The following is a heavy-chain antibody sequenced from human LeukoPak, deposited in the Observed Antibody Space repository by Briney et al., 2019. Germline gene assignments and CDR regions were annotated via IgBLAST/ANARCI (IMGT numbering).Heavy chain of an antibody. CDR2: IYYSGST. D-gene: IGHD3-10*01. CDR1: GGSITSYY. CDR3: ARANGSGYNWYFDL. Sequence: SETLSFNCTVSGGSITSYYWSWIRQPPGKGLEWIGYIYYSGSTNYNPSLKSRVTISVDTSKNQFSLKLSSVTAADTAVYYCARANGSGYNWYFDLWGRGTLVTVSS. J-gene: IGHJ2*01. V-gene: IGHV4-59*08.